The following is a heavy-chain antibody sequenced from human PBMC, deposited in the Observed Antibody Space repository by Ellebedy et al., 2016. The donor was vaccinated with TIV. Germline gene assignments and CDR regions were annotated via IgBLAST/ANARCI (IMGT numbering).Heavy chain of an antibody. CDR2: IYSGGSI. Sequence: GESLKISXAASGFTVSSNYMSWVRQAPGKGLEWVSIIYSGGSIFYADSVKGRFTISRHNSKNTLYLQMNSLRAEDTAVYYCVRVDTAIPYFDYWGQGTLVTVSS. CDR3: VRVDTAIPYFDY. J-gene: IGHJ4*02. V-gene: IGHV3-53*04. CDR1: GFTVSSNY. D-gene: IGHD5-18*01.